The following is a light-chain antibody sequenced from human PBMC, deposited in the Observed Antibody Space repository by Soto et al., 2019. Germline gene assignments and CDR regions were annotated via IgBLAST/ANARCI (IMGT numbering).Light chain of an antibody. CDR3: QQYSNSLST. CDR2: GAS. J-gene: IGKJ1*01. CDR1: QSVTSNY. V-gene: IGKV3-20*01. Sequence: EIVLTQSPGTLSLSPGERATLSCRASQSVTSNYLASYQQKPGQTPTLLIYGASSRATGIPDRISGSGYGTDFTLTITRLEPEDFAVYYCQQYSNSLSTFGQGTKVDIK.